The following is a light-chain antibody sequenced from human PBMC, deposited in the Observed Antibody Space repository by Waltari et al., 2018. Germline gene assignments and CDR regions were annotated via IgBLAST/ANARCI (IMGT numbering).Light chain of an antibody. CDR1: QSISRTF. CDR2: GAS. Sequence: EMVLTHPPGPLSLSPGDRATLSCRASQSISRTFAWYQQKPGQAPSLLIYGASIRATGIPDRFSGSGSGTDFSLTISRLEPEDFAVYYCQHYVRLPVTFGQGTKVEIK. J-gene: IGKJ1*01. V-gene: IGKV3-20*01. CDR3: QHYVRLPVT.